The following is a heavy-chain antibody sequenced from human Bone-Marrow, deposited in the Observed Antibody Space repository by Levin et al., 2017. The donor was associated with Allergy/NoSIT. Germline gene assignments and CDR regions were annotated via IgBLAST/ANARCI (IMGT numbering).Heavy chain of an antibody. V-gene: IGHV3-33*01. J-gene: IGHJ4*02. Sequence: GGSLRLSCAASGFTFSSYAMHWVRQAPGEALEWVALIWYDGSNKYYADSVKGRFTISRDNSKNTLSLQMSSLRADDTAVYYCARGELNWGIDYWGQGTLVTVLS. CDR2: IWYDGSNK. D-gene: IGHD7-27*01. CDR3: ARGELNWGIDY. CDR1: GFTFSSYA.